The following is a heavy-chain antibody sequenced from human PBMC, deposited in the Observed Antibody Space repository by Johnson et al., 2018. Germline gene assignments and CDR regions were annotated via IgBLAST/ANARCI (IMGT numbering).Heavy chain of an antibody. V-gene: IGHV1-69*01. CDR2: VIPIFGKP. D-gene: IGHD3-16*01. Sequence: QVQLVQSGTEEKKPGSSXKVSCKASGGTFSSYTLSWVRQAPGQGLEWMGGVIPIFGKPKYAQKFQGRGTISANESTSTAYMELSSLRSEEPAVYYCARVKGDDGFDIWGQGTMVTVFS. CDR3: ARVKGDDGFDI. CDR1: GGTFSSYT. J-gene: IGHJ3*02.